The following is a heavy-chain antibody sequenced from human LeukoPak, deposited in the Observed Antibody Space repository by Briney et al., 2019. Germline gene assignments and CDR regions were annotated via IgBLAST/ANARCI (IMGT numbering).Heavy chain of an antibody. CDR2: IIPIFGRA. CDR1: GGTFSSYA. D-gene: IGHD2-15*01. CDR3: ARDGCSGGSCYTLRRDYYYYGMDV. Sequence: ASVKVSCKASGGTFSSYAISWVRQAPGQGLEWMGGIIPIFGRANYAQKFQGRVTITADESTSTAYMELSSLRSEDTAVYYCARDGCSGGSCYTLRRDYYYYGMDVWGKGTTVTVSS. V-gene: IGHV1-69*01. J-gene: IGHJ6*04.